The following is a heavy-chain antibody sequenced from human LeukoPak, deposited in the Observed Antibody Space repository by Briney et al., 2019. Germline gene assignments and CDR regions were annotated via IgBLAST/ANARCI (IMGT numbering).Heavy chain of an antibody. D-gene: IGHD3-22*01. CDR1: GFTFSSYW. V-gene: IGHV3-7*01. CDR2: IKQDGSEK. Sequence: GGSLRLSCAASGFTFSSYWMSWVRQTPGKGLEWVANIKQDGSEKYYVDSEKGRFTISRDNAKNSLYLQMNSLRAEDTAVFYCARPYYYDSSGYSPSGYWGQGTLVTVSS. CDR3: ARPYYYDSSGYSPSGY. J-gene: IGHJ4*02.